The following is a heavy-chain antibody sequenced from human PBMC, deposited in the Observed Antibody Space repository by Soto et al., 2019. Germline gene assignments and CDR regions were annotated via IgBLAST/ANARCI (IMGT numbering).Heavy chain of an antibody. J-gene: IGHJ4*02. CDR3: TRDPGAYSSTWSFYFDS. CDR2: INTDGSSR. Sequence: EVQLVKSGGGLVQPGGSLRLSCAASGFTFSRFWMHWVRQAPGKGLVWVSRINTDGSSRTYANSVKGRFTISRDNAKNTLYLQMDSLRAEDTGVYYCTRDPGAYSSTWSFYFDSWGQGTLVSVSS. CDR1: GFTFSRFW. D-gene: IGHD6-13*01. V-gene: IGHV3-74*01.